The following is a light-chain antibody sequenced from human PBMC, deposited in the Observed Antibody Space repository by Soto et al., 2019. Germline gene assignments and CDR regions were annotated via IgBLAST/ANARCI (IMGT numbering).Light chain of an antibody. J-gene: IGLJ1*01. CDR3: SSYTTTNNYV. CDR2: EVS. Sequence: QSALTQPASVSGSPGQSITISCTGTSSDVGGYNYVSWYQQNPRKAPKLMIYEVSNRPSGVSSRFSGSKSGNTASLTISGLQAEDEADYYCSSYTTTNNYVFGNVTKVTV. CDR1: SSDVGGYNY. V-gene: IGLV2-14*01.